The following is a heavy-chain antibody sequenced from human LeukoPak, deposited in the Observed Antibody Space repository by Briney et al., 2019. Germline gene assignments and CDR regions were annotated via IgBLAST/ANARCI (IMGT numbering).Heavy chain of an antibody. CDR3: ARHYDPYGMDV. D-gene: IGHD3-16*01. CDR1: GFSFSSYE. V-gene: IGHV3-48*03. J-gene: IGHJ6*02. CDR2: ITKSGSTI. Sequence: PGGSLRLSCVASGFSFSSYEMNWVRQDPGKGLEWVSYITKSGSTIYFANSVKGRFTISRDNAKNSLYLQMNSLRAKDTAVYYCARHYDPYGMDVWGQGTTVTVSS.